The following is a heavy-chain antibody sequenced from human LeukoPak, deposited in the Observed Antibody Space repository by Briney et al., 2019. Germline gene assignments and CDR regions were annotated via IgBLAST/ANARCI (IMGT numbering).Heavy chain of an antibody. J-gene: IGHJ5*02. Sequence: GGSLRLSCAASGFTFSSYSMNWVRQAPGKGLEWVPSISSSSSYIYYADSVKGRFTISRDNAKNSLYLQMNSLRAEDTAVYYCARDPRYSSGWYRGGDWFDPWGQGTLVTVSS. CDR2: ISSSSSYI. D-gene: IGHD6-19*01. V-gene: IGHV3-21*01. CDR3: ARDPRYSSGWYRGGDWFDP. CDR1: GFTFSSYS.